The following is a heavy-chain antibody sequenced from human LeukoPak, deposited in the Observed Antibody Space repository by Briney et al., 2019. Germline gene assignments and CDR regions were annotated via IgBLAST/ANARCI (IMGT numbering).Heavy chain of an antibody. V-gene: IGHV3-7*01. CDR2: IKQDGSEK. CDR3: AREGVLDYDFWSGYYFDY. Sequence: GESLRLSCAASGFTFSSYWMSWVRQAPGKGLEWVANIKQDGSEKYYVDSVKGRFTISRDNAKNSLYLQMNSLRAEDTAVYYCAREGVLDYDFWSGYYFDYWGQGTLVTVSS. J-gene: IGHJ4*02. CDR1: GFTFSSYW. D-gene: IGHD3-3*01.